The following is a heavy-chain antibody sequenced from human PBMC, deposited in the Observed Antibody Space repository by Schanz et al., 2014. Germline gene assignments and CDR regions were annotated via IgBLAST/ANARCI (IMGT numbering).Heavy chain of an antibody. J-gene: IGHJ4*02. CDR1: GFTFSNHA. V-gene: IGHV3-23*01. Sequence: EVHLLESGGGLVQPGGSLRLSCAASGFTFSNHALSWVRQAPGKGLEWVSSISSGGRNISYADSLKGRFTISRDNSKNTLYVQMNSLRAEDTAVYYCAKSMYSTSWAFDFWGQGTLVTVSS. D-gene: IGHD2-2*01. CDR3: AKSMYSTSWAFDF. CDR2: ISSGGRNI.